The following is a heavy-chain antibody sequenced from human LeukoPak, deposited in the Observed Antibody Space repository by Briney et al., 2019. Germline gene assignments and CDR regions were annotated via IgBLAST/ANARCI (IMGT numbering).Heavy chain of an antibody. CDR1: GYTFTSYG. V-gene: IGHV1-2*02. CDR3: ANTYALGNYYKGGFDP. Sequence: GASVKVSCKASGYTFTSYGISWVRQAPGQGLEWMGWINPNSGGTNYAQNFQGRVTMTRDTPIRTVYMELSRLRSDDTAVYYCANTYALGNYYKGGFDPWGQGTLVTVSS. J-gene: IGHJ5*02. CDR2: INPNSGGT. D-gene: IGHD3-10*01.